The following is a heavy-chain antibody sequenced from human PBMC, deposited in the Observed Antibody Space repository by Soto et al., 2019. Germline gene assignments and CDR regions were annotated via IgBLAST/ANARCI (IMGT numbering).Heavy chain of an antibody. V-gene: IGHV1-69*11. CDR3: ARGGYSSSWYFSDFDH. CDR2: IIPILGTA. Sequence: QVQLVQSGAEVKKPGSSVKVSCKASGGTFSSYAISWVRQAPGQGLEWMGGIIPILGTANYAQKFQGRVTITADESTSTAYMELSSLRSEDTAVYYCARGGYSSSWYFSDFDHWGRGTLLTVAS. J-gene: IGHJ2*01. CDR1: GGTFSSYA. D-gene: IGHD6-13*01.